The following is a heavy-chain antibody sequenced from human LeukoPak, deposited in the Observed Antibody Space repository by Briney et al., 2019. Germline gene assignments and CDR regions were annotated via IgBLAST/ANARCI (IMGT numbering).Heavy chain of an antibody. CDR1: GDSISSYY. CDR2: IYYSGST. Sequence: PSETLSLTCTVSGDSISSYYWSWIRQPPGKGLEWIGYIYYSGSTNYNPSLKSRVTISVDTSKNQFSLKLSSVTAADTAVYYCARDRLDRGFDYWGQGTLVTVSS. J-gene: IGHJ4*02. V-gene: IGHV4-59*01. D-gene: IGHD6-19*01. CDR3: ARDRLDRGFDY.